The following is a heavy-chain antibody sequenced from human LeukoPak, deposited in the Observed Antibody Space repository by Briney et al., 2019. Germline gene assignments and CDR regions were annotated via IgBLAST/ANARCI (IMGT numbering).Heavy chain of an antibody. CDR3: AKDPDPYSGSYLPALYFDY. J-gene: IGHJ4*02. CDR1: GFTFSSYG. V-gene: IGHV3-30*02. D-gene: IGHD1-26*01. Sequence: PGGSLRLSCAASGFTFSSYGMHWVRQAPGKGLEWVAFIRYDGSNKYYADSVKGRFTISRDNSKNTLYLQMNSLRAEDTAVYHCAKDPDPYSGSYLPALYFDYWGQGTLVTVSS. CDR2: IRYDGSNK.